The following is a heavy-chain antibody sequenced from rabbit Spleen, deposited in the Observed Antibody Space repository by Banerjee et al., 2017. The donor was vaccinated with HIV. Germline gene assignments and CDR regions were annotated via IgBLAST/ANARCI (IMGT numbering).Heavy chain of an antibody. CDR3: LRDRANIGGDYGPYYFDL. J-gene: IGHJ4*01. Sequence: QEQLEESGGGLVKPEGSLTLTCKASGFPFSNKAVMCWVRQAPGKGLEWIACINAVTGKAVYASWVNGRFTISRHNAQNTLYLQLDSLTAADTATYFCLRDRANIGGDYGPYYFDLWGQGTLVTVS. CDR2: INAVTGKA. V-gene: IGHV1S47*01. D-gene: IGHD2-1*01. CDR1: GFPFSNKA.